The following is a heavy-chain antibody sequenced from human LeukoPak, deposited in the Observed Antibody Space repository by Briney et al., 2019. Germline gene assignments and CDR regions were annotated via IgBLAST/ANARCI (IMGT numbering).Heavy chain of an antibody. J-gene: IGHJ4*02. CDR2: IWYDGSNK. Sequence: PGGSLRLSCAASGFTFSSYGMHWVRQAPGKGLEWVAVIWYDGSNKYYADSVKGRFTISRDNSKNTLYLQMNSLRAEDTAVYYCEKGPDEDSNYLDYWGQGTLVTVSS. D-gene: IGHD4-11*01. V-gene: IGHV3-33*06. CDR1: GFTFSSYG. CDR3: EKGPDEDSNYLDY.